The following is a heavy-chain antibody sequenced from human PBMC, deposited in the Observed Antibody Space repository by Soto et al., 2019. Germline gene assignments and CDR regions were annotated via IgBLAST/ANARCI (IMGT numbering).Heavy chain of an antibody. CDR3: ARAGDPGSYYDIAMGGPTGRYYYYGMDV. CDR1: GGTFSSYA. J-gene: IGHJ6*02. CDR2: IIPIFGTA. Sequence: GASVKVSCKASGGTFSSYAISWVRQAPGQGLEWMGGIIPIFGTANYAQKFQGRVTITADKSTSTAYMELSSLRSEDTAVYYCARAGDPGSYYDIAMGGPTGRYYYYGMDVWGQGTTVTVSS. D-gene: IGHD1-26*01. V-gene: IGHV1-69*06.